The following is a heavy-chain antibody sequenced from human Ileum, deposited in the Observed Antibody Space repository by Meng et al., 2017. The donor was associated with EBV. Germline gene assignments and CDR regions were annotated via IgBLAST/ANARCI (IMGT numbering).Heavy chain of an antibody. CDR3: ASRPGIAVAGFDY. J-gene: IGHJ4*02. V-gene: IGHV1-3*04. D-gene: IGHD6-19*01. CDR1: GYTFTSYA. CDR2: INTGNGET. Sequence: QSGVEIKKPGATVKVSCKASGYTFTSYAMNWVRQAPGQRLEWMGWINTGNGETKYSQKFQGRVTLTRDTSASTAYMELSSLRSEDTAVYYCASRPGIAVAGFDYWGQGTLVTVSS.